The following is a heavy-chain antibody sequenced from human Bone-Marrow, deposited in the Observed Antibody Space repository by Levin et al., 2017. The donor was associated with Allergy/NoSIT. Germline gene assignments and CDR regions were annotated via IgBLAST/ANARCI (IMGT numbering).Heavy chain of an antibody. D-gene: IGHD6-19*01. V-gene: IGHV3-30*18. J-gene: IGHJ4*01. CDR1: GFTFSNYG. CDR2: ISYDGTNK. CDR3: VQDYERYSSGWGFDS. Sequence: PGGSLRLSCAASGFTFSNYGMHWVRQAPGKGLEWVAIISYDGTNKFYADSVKGRFTISRDNSKNTLYLQMDSLRPDDTALYYCVQDYERYSSGWGFDSWGHGTLVTVSS.